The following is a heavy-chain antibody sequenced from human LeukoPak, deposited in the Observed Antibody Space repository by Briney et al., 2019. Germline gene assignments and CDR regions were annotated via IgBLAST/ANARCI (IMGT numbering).Heavy chain of an antibody. CDR3: VKGRRGSSYVHYFDS. D-gene: IGHD5-18*01. Sequence: GGSLRLSCEVSGLIFETYGMHWVRQAPGKGLEWVGGISKNGSNTYYGDSVKGRFTISRDNTNNTLSLQMNGLTTEDTGVYFCVKGRRGSSYVHYFDSWGQGTLVTVSS. CDR2: ISKNGSNT. CDR1: GLIFETYG. V-gene: IGHV3-30*18. J-gene: IGHJ4*02.